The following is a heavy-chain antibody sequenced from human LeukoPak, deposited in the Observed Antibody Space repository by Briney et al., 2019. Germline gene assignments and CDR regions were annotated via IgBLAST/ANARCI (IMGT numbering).Heavy chain of an antibody. CDR2: INTDGSGT. V-gene: IGHV3-74*01. CDR3: ATGSGLWSPDY. CDR1: GFTFSSNW. D-gene: IGHD5-18*01. J-gene: IGHJ4*02. Sequence: PWGSLRLSCAASGFTFSSNWMHWVRQAPGKGLVGVSRINTDGSGTSYADSVKGRFTISRDNAKNRLYVQMDSLRAEDTAVYYCATGSGLWSPDYWGQGTLVPVSS.